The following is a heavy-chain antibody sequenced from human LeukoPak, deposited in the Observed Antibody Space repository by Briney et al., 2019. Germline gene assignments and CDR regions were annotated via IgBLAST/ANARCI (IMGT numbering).Heavy chain of an antibody. V-gene: IGHV1-2*02. CDR1: GYTFTGYC. D-gene: IGHD4-17*01. Sequence: GASVKVSCKASGYTFTGYCMHWVRQAPGQGLEWMGWINPNSGGTNYAQKFQGRVTMTRDTSISTAYMELSRLRSDDTAVYYCARARTTVTPLDIWGQGTMVTVSS. CDR3: ARARTTVTPLDI. J-gene: IGHJ3*02. CDR2: INPNSGGT.